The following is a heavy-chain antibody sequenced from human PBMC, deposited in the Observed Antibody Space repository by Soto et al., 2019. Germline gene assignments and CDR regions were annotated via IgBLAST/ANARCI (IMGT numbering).Heavy chain of an antibody. J-gene: IGHJ6*02. Sequence: PSETLSLTCAVSGGSISSSNCWSWVRQPPGKGLEWIGEIYHSGSTNYNPSLKSRVTISVDKSKNQFSLKLSSVTAADTAVYYCARADPHYGSGSDNYYYGMDVWGQGTTVTVS. CDR2: IYHSGST. CDR3: ARADPHYGSGSDNYYYGMDV. D-gene: IGHD3-10*01. V-gene: IGHV4-4*02. CDR1: GGSISSSNC.